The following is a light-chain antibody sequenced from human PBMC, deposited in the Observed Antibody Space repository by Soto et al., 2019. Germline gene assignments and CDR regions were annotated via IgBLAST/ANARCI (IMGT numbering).Light chain of an antibody. Sequence: SVVTQPAPVSGAPGPSITISCPGNSSDVGGYNYVSWYQQHPGKAPKLMIYDVSNRPSGVSNRFSGSKSGNTASLTISGLQAEDEADYYCSSYTSSNTYVFGAGTKVTVL. CDR3: SSYTSSNTYV. CDR2: DVS. V-gene: IGLV2-14*01. J-gene: IGLJ1*01. CDR1: SSDVGGYNY.